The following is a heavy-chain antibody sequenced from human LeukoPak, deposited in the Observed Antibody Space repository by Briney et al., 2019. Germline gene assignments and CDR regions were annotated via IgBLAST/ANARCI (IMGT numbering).Heavy chain of an antibody. D-gene: IGHD6-13*01. CDR1: GGSISSYY. J-gene: IGHJ5*02. CDR2: IYYSGST. Sequence: KPSETLSLTCTVSGGSISSYYWSCIRQPPGKGLEWIGYIYYSGSTNYNPSLKSRVTISVDTSRNQFSLKLSSVTAADTAVYYCARDNHSSSCDNWFDPWGQGTLVTVSS. V-gene: IGHV4-59*01. CDR3: ARDNHSSSCDNWFDP.